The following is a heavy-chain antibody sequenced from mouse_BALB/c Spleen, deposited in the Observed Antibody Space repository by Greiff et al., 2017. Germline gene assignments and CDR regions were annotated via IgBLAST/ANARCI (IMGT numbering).Heavy chain of an antibody. V-gene: IGHV5-6-2*01. Sequence: EVKLVESGGGLVKLGGSLKLSCAASGFTFSSYYMSWVRQTPEKRLELVAAINSNGGSTYYPDTVKGRFTISRDNAKNTLYLQMSSLKSEDTALYYCARHLTGYWYFDVWGAGTTVTVSS. J-gene: IGHJ1*01. CDR1: GFTFSSYY. D-gene: IGHD4-1*01. CDR2: INSNGGST. CDR3: ARHLTGYWYFDV.